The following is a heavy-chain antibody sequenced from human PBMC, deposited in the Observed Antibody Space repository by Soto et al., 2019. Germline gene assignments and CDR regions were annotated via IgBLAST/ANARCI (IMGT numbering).Heavy chain of an antibody. J-gene: IGHJ5*02. CDR1: GFTFSSYG. V-gene: IGHV3-30*18. CDR3: AKGRPNLSYYYDSSGYLNWFDP. CDR2: ISYDGSNK. Sequence: HPGGSLRLSCAASGFTFSSYGMHWVRQAPGKGLEWVAVISYDGSNKYYADSVKGRFTISRDNSKNTLYLQMNSLRAEDTAVYYCAKGRPNLSYYYDSSGYLNWFDPWGQGTLVTVSS. D-gene: IGHD3-22*01.